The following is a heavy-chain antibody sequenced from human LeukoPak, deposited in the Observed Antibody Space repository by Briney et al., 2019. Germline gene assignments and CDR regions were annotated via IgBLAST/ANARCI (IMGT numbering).Heavy chain of an antibody. CDR2: INPNSGDT. CDR1: GYTFTGYF. CDR3: ARGQDCSGGSCLGY. Sequence: ASVKVSCKASGYTFTGYFMYWVRQAPGQGLAWMGRINPNSGDTDYTQKFQGRVTMTRDTSISTAYMELSRLRSDDTAVYYCARGQDCSGGSCLGYWGQGTLVTVSS. J-gene: IGHJ4*02. D-gene: IGHD2-15*01. V-gene: IGHV1-2*06.